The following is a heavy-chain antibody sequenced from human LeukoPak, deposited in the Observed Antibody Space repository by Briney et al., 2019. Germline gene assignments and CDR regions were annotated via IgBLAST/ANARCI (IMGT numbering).Heavy chain of an antibody. CDR2: IYSGGST. CDR1: GFTVSSNY. CDR3: ARGPTTVTTDVY. J-gene: IGHJ4*02. Sequence: GGSLRLSCAASGFTVSSNYMSWVRQAPGKGLEWVSVIYSGGSTYYADSVKGRFTISRDNPKNTLYLQMNSLRAEDTAVYYCARGPTTVTTDVYWGQGTLVAVSS. V-gene: IGHV3-53*01. D-gene: IGHD4-17*01.